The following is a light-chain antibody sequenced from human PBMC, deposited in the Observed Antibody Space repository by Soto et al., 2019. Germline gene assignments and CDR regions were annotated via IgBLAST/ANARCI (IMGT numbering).Light chain of an antibody. CDR1: QSVSSN. V-gene: IGKV3-15*01. Sequence: DIVMTQSPAPLSVSPGERATLPCRASQSVSSNLAWYQQKPGQAPRLLIYGASTRATGIPARFSGSGSGTEFTLTISSLQSEDFAVYYCQQYNSWPSTFGQGTRLEIK. J-gene: IGKJ5*01. CDR3: QQYNSWPST. CDR2: GAS.